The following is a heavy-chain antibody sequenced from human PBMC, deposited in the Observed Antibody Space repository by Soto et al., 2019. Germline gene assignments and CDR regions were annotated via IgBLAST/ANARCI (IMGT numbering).Heavy chain of an antibody. J-gene: IGHJ4*02. CDR1: GGSISSTGYF. CDR2: IFYSGST. D-gene: IGHD1-26*01. CDR3: AREAGSCDYFDY. Sequence: QVQLQESGPGLVKPSQTLSLTCTVSGGSISSTGYFWTWIRQHTGKGLEWIGYIFYSGSTFHNPALKSRVTISVDTSKTQFSLELSSVTAADTAVYYCAREAGSCDYFDYWGQGTLVTVSS. V-gene: IGHV4-31*03.